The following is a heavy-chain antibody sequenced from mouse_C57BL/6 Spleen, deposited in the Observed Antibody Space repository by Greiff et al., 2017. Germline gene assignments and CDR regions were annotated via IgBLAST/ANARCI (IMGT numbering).Heavy chain of an antibody. CDR1: GYTFTDYE. J-gene: IGHJ2*01. CDR2: IDPETGGT. CDR3: TSYGNYFDY. D-gene: IGHD1-1*02. Sequence: VQLQQSGAELVRPGASVTLSCKASGYTFTDYEMHWVKQTPVHGLEWIGAIDPETGGTAYNQKFKGKARLTADKSSSTAYMELRSLTSEDSAVYYCTSYGNYFDYWGQGTTLTVSS. V-gene: IGHV1-15*01.